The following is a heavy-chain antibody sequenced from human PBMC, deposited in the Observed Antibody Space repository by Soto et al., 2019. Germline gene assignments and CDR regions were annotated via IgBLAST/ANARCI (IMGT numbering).Heavy chain of an antibody. CDR1: GFTFGDYA. D-gene: IGHD2-8*01. CDR2: IKSKAYGGTT. J-gene: IGHJ4*02. Sequence: GVLRLSCTASGFTFGDYAMSWFRQAPGKGLEWVGFIKSKAYGGTTEYAASVKGRFTISRDDSKSIAYLQMNSLKTEDTAVYYCTRRDYCTNGVCYRGFSDYWGQGTLVTVSS. CDR3: TRRDYCTNGVCYRGFSDY. V-gene: IGHV3-49*03.